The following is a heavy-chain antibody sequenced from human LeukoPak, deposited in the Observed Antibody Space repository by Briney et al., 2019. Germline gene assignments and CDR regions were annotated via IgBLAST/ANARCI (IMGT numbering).Heavy chain of an antibody. J-gene: IGHJ4*02. CDR2: INPSGGST. D-gene: IGHD5-18*01. Sequence: ASVTVSCKASGYTFTSYYVHWVRQAPGQGLEWMGIINPSGGSTSYAQKFQGRVTMTRDTSTSTVYMELSSLRSEDTAVYYCARVNTAMVPPDYWGQGTLVTVSS. CDR3: ARVNTAMVPPDY. V-gene: IGHV1-46*01. CDR1: GYTFTSYY.